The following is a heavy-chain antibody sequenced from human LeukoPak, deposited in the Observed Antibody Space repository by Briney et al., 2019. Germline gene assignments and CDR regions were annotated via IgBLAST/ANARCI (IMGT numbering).Heavy chain of an antibody. CDR3: ARIPDCSGDSCYGASDY. Sequence: SETLSLTCTVFGYSISSGYYWGWIRPPPGKGLEWIGSIYHSGSTYYNPSLKSRVTISVDTSKNQLSLKLSSVTAADTAVYYCARIPDCSGDSCYGASDYWGQGTLVTVSP. D-gene: IGHD2-15*01. CDR1: GYSISSGYY. CDR2: IYHSGST. J-gene: IGHJ4*02. V-gene: IGHV4-38-2*02.